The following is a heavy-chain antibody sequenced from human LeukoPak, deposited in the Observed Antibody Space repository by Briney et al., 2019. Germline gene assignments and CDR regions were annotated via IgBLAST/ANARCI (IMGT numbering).Heavy chain of an antibody. CDR2: IYYSGST. CDR1: GGSISRGGYY. CDR3: ARNGILSDSSGYYPGGVDY. Sequence: SQTLSLTCTVSGGSISRGGYYWSWIRQPPGKGLEWIGYIYYSGSTNYNPSPKSRVTISVDTSKNQFSLKLSSVTAADTAVYYCARNGILSDSSGYYPGGVDYWGQGTLVTVSS. D-gene: IGHD3-22*01. J-gene: IGHJ4*02. V-gene: IGHV4-61*08.